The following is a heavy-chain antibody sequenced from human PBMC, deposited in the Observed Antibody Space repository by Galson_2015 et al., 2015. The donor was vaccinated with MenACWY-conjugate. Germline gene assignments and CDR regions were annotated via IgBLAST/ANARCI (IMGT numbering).Heavy chain of an antibody. CDR1: GFTLSSYP. CDR3: ARVGYGESVTPDDY. D-gene: IGHD4-17*01. V-gene: IGHV3-23*01. Sequence: LRLSCAASGFTLSSYPMSWVRQAPGKGLEWVSSISGSGASTYYADSVKGRFTISRDNSNNTLYLQMNSLRAEDTAVYYCARVGYGESVTPDDYWGRGTLVTVSS. CDR2: ISGSGAST. J-gene: IGHJ4*02.